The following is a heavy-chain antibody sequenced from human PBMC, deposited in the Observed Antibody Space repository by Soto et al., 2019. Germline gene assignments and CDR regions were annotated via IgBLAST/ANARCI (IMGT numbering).Heavy chain of an antibody. Sequence: QVQLQESGPGLVKPSETLSPTCTVSGGSISSYYWSWIRQPPGKGLEWIGYIYYSGSTNYNPSLKSRVTISVDTSKNQFSLKLSSVTAADTAVYYCASSTTVVTPAYFQHWGQGTLVTVSS. CDR1: GGSISSYY. CDR2: IYYSGST. V-gene: IGHV4-59*08. D-gene: IGHD4-17*01. CDR3: ASSTTVVTPAYFQH. J-gene: IGHJ1*01.